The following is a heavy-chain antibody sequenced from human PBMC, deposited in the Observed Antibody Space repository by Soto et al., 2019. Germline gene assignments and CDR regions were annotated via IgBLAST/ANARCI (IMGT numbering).Heavy chain of an antibody. V-gene: IGHV4-59*01. J-gene: IGHJ6*02. CDR3: ARDRFYYDSSGYYGYYYYGMDV. CDR1: GGSLSRYY. CDR2: IYYSGST. D-gene: IGHD3-22*01. Sequence: SETLSLTCTVSGGSLSRYYWSWIRQPPGKGLEWIGYIYYSGSTNYNPSLKSRVTISVDTSKNQFSLKLSSVTAADTAVYYCARDRFYYDSSGYYGYYYYGMDVWGQGTTVTVSS.